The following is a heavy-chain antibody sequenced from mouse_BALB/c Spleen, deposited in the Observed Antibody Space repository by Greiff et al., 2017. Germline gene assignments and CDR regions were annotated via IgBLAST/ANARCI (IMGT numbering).Heavy chain of an antibody. D-gene: IGHD2-4*01. Sequence: VQLVESGPGLVAPSQSLSITCTVSGFSLTSYGVHWVRQPPGKGLEWLGVIWAGGSTNYNSALMSRLSISKDNSKSQVFLKMNSLQTDDTAMYYCARELGLRQVPWFAYWGLGTLVTVSA. CDR2: IWAGGST. CDR1: GFSLTSYG. J-gene: IGHJ3*01. V-gene: IGHV2-9*02. CDR3: ARELGLRQVPWFAY.